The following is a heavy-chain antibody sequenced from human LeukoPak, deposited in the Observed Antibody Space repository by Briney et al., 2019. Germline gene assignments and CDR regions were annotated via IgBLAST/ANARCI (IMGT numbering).Heavy chain of an antibody. J-gene: IGHJ4*02. Sequence: GGSLRLSCTASGFTFGDYGMNWFRQAPGKGLEWVSAISGSGGSTYYADSVKGRFTISRDNSKNTLYLQMNSLRAEDTAVYYCAKDAIRYSSSWYYFDYWGQGTLVTVSS. CDR2: ISGSGGST. CDR3: AKDAIRYSSSWYYFDY. CDR1: GFTFGDYG. V-gene: IGHV3-23*01. D-gene: IGHD6-13*01.